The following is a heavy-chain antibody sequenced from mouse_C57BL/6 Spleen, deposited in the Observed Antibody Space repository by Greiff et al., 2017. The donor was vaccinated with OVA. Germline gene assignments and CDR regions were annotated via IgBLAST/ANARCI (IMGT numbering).Heavy chain of an antibody. J-gene: IGHJ1*03. V-gene: IGHV5-9-1*02. D-gene: IGHD2-3*01. CDR2: ISSGGDYI. CDR1: GFTFSSYA. CDR3: TRDGGTRMYFDV. Sequence: EVMLVESGEGLVKPGGSLKLSCAASGFTFSSYAMSWVRQTPEKRLEWVAYISSGGDYIYYADTVKGRFTISRDNARNTLYLQMSSLKSEDTAMYYCTRDGGTRMYFDVWGTGTTVTVSS.